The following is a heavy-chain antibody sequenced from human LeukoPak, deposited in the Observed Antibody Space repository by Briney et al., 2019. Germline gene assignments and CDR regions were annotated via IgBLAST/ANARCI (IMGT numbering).Heavy chain of an antibody. Sequence: PSETLSLTCTVSGGSISSYYWSWIRQPPGKGLEWIGYIYYSGSTNYNPSLKSRVTISVDTSKNQFSLKLSSVTAADTAVYYCAREVYGSGSYSPYFDYWGQGTLVTVSS. CDR3: AREVYGSGSYSPYFDY. CDR1: GGSISSYY. CDR2: IYYSGST. V-gene: IGHV4-59*01. J-gene: IGHJ4*02. D-gene: IGHD3-10*01.